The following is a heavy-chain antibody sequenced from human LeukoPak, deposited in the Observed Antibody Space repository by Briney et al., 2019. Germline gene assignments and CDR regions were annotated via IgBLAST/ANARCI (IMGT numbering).Heavy chain of an antibody. J-gene: IGHJ5*02. CDR2: INHSGST. CDR3: ARRRGSGYYYR. D-gene: IGHD3-22*01. CDR1: GGSFSGYY. Sequence: SETLSLTCAVYGGSFSGYYWSWIRQPPGKGPEWIGEINHSGSTNYNPSLKSRVTISVDTSKNQFSLKLSSVTAADTAVYYCARRRGSGYYYRWGQGTLVTVSS. V-gene: IGHV4-34*01.